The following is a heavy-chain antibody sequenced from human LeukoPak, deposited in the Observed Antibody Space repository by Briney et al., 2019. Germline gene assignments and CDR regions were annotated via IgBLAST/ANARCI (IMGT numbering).Heavy chain of an antibody. CDR2: INPSSGGT. J-gene: IGHJ4*02. V-gene: IGHV1-2*02. CDR1: GYSFTSYY. Sequence: ASVKVSCRTSGYSFTSYYIHWVRQAPGQGLEWMGWINPSSGGTEYAQKFQGRVTMTGDTSISTAYMELSRLRSDDTAVYYCARDRGSSWYVDYWGQGTLVTVSS. CDR3: ARDRGSSWYVDY. D-gene: IGHD6-13*01.